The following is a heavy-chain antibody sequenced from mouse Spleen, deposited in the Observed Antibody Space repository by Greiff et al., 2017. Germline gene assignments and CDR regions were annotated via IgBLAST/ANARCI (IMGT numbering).Heavy chain of an antibody. J-gene: IGHJ4*01. Sequence: EVNLVESGAELVKPGASVKLSCTASGFNIKDTYMHWVKQRPEQGLEWIGRIDPANGNTKYDPKFQGKATITADTSSNTAYLQLSSLTSEDTAVYYCARWVITTDYYAMDYWGQGTSVTVSS. V-gene: IGHV14-3*02. CDR2: IDPANGNT. CDR3: ARWVITTDYYAMDY. D-gene: IGHD2-4*01. CDR1: GFNIKDTY.